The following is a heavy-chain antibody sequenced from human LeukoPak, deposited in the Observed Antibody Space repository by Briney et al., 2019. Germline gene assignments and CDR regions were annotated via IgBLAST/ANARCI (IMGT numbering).Heavy chain of an antibody. Sequence: GRSLRLSRAASGFTFSSYAMHWVRQAPGKGLEWVAVISYDGSNKYYADSVKGRFTISRDNSKNTLYLQMNSLRAEDTAVYYCARDAGSSGYYGMDVWGQGTTVTVSS. CDR3: ARDAGSSGYYGMDV. CDR1: GFTFSSYA. CDR2: ISYDGSNK. J-gene: IGHJ6*02. V-gene: IGHV3-30-3*01. D-gene: IGHD3-22*01.